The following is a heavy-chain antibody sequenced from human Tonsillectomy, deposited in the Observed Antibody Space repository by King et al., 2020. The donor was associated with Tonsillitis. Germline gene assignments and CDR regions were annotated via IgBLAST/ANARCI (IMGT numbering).Heavy chain of an antibody. V-gene: IGHV4-59*12. J-gene: IGHJ1*01. Sequence: VQLQESGPGLVKPSETLSLTCTVSGGSMNGYYWSWIRQPPGKGLEWIGYVYSSGSTEYNPSLKSRVTISVDTSKDQFSLKLTSVTAADTAVYYCARDLGYSGSFYGYFQHWGQGTLVTVSS. CDR1: GGSMNGYY. CDR2: VYSSGST. CDR3: ARDLGYSGSFYGYFQH. D-gene: IGHD1-26*01.